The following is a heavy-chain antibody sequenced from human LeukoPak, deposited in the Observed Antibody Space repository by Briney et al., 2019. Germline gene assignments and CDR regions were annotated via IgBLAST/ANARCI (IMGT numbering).Heavy chain of an antibody. J-gene: IGHJ3*02. V-gene: IGHV3-11*05. D-gene: IGHD2-2*01. CDR3: ARDSSHIVVVPAASEDDTFDI. CDR1: GFTFSDYY. CDR2: ISGSGSST. Sequence: GGSLRLSCAASGFTFSDYYMSWIRQAPGRGLEWVSYISGSGSSTKYVDSVKGRFTISRDNAKNSLYLQMNGLRAEDTAVYYCARDSSHIVVVPAASEDDTFDIWGRGTVVTVS.